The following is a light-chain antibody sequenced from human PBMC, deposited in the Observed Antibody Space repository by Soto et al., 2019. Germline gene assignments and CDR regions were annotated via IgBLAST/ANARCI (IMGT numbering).Light chain of an antibody. CDR2: GAS. V-gene: IGKV3-15*01. J-gene: IGKJ1*01. CDR3: QQYNNWPRGT. CDR1: QSVSSN. Sequence: EIVMTQSPATLSVSPGERATLSCRASQSVSSNLAWYQQKPGQAPRLLSYGASTRATGIPARCSGIGSGTEFTLTISSLQSEDFAVYYCQQYNNWPRGTFGQGPKVEIK.